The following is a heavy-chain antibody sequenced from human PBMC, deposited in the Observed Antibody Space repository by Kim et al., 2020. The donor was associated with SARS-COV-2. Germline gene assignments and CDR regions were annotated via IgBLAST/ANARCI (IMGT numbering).Heavy chain of an antibody. Sequence: YAESVKGRFTISRDNAKISLYLQMNSLGAEDTAVYYCVRDVPFPGRYFDSWGQGTLVTVSS. V-gene: IGHV3-48*03. J-gene: IGHJ4*02. CDR3: VRDVPFPGRYFDS.